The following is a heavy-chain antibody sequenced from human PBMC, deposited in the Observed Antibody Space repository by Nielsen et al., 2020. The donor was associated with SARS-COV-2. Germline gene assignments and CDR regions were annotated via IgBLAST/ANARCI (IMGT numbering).Heavy chain of an antibody. CDR3: ARTDPGVPS. J-gene: IGHJ4*02. V-gene: IGHV3-9*01. CDR2: ISWNSGSI. Sequence: GGSLRLSCAASGFTFDDYAMHWVRQAPGKGLEWVSGISWNSGSIGYADSVKGRFTISRDNAKNSLYLQMNSLRAEDTAVYYCARTDPGVPSWGQGTLVTVSS. D-gene: IGHD7-27*01. CDR1: GFTFDDYA.